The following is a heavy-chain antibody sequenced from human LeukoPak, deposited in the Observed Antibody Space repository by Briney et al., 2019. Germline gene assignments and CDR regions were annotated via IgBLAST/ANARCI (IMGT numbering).Heavy chain of an antibody. Sequence: PAETLSLTCAVYGGSFSGYYWSWIRQPPGKGLEWIGEINHSGSTNYNPSLKSRVTISVDTSKNQFSLKLSSVTAADTAVYYCARVSRDGYNGLTTWGQGTLVTVSS. CDR3: ARVSRDGYNGLTT. V-gene: IGHV4-34*01. CDR1: GGSFSGYY. CDR2: INHSGST. D-gene: IGHD5-24*01. J-gene: IGHJ5*02.